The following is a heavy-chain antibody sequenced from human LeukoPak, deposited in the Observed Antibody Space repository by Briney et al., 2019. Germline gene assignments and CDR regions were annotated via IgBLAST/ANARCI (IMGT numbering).Heavy chain of an antibody. D-gene: IGHD3-3*01. CDR1: GYSFTSYW. Sequence: PGESLKISCKGSGYSFTSYWIGWVRQMPGKGLEWMGIIYPGDSDTRYSPSFQGQVTISADKSISTAYLQWSSLKASDTAMYYCARPYYDFWSGYYIGYWGQGTLVTVSS. J-gene: IGHJ4*02. V-gene: IGHV5-51*01. CDR3: ARPYYDFWSGYYIGY. CDR2: IYPGDSDT.